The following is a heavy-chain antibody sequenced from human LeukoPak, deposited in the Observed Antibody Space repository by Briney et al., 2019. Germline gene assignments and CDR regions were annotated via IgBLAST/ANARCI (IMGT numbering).Heavy chain of an antibody. CDR1: GFTFSRYW. CDR3: ATSYDSSGCE. D-gene: IGHD3-22*01. V-gene: IGHV3-7*01. CDR2: IKEDGSAK. J-gene: IGHJ4*02. Sequence: GGSLRLSCAASGFTFSRYWMSWVRQAPGKGLEWVANIKEDGSAKYYVDSVKGRFTISRDNAKNSVYLQMNRLRAEDTAVYYCATSYDSSGCEWGQGTLVTVSS.